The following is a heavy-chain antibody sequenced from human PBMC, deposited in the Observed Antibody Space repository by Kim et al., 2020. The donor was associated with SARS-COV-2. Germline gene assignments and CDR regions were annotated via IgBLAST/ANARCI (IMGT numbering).Heavy chain of an antibody. D-gene: IGHD3-10*01. J-gene: IGHJ4*02. CDR3: ARGPGLLWFGELLSSYYFDY. Sequence: RVTISVDTSKNQFSLKLSSVTAADTAVYYCARGPGLLWFGELLSSYYFDYWGQGTLVTVSS. V-gene: IGHV4-34*01.